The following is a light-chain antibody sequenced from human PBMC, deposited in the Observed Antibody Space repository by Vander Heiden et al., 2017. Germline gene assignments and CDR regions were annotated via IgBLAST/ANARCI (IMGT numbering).Light chain of an antibody. V-gene: IGKV4-1*01. Sequence: DIVMTQSPDSLAVSLGERATINCKSSQSVLYSSNNKNYLAWSQQKPGQPPKLLIYWASTRESGVPDRFSGSGSGTDVTRTISSLQAEDVAVYYCQQYYSTPWTFGQGTKVEIK. CDR1: QSVLYSSNNKNY. CDR3: QQYYSTPWT. CDR2: WAS. J-gene: IGKJ1*01.